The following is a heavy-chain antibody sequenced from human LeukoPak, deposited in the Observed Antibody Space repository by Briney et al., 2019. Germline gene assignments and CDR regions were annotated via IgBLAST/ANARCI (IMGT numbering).Heavy chain of an antibody. D-gene: IGHD6-19*01. CDR3: TTGPTHMALAGTVAFSFDY. Sequence: GGSLRLSCAASGFTFRSYAMSWVRQAPGKGLEWVSGISGSGGSTYYADSVKGQFTISRDNSKNTLYLQMNRLRAEDTAVYYCTTGPTHMALAGTVAFSFDYWGQGTLVTVSS. J-gene: IGHJ4*02. CDR2: ISGSGGST. V-gene: IGHV3-23*01. CDR1: GFTFRSYA.